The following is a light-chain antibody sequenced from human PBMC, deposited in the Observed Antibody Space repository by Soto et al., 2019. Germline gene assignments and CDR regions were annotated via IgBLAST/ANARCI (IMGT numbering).Light chain of an antibody. J-gene: IGKJ1*01. CDR2: DAS. V-gene: IGKV3-20*01. CDR1: QTLRRTY. CDR3: QQYGSSLWT. Sequence: EIVLMQSPGTLSLSPGERATLSCRASQTLRRTYIAWYQQKPGQAPRVLIYDASNRATGIPARFSGSGSGTDFTLTISSLEPEDFAVYYCQQYGSSLWTFGQGNKVDIK.